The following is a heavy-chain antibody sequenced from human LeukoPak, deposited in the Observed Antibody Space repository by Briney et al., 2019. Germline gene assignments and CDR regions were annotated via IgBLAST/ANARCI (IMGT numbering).Heavy chain of an antibody. CDR1: GFTFSSYG. CDR2: IWYDGSNK. V-gene: IGHV3-33*01. J-gene: IGHJ3*02. CDR3: ARVPPETCGGECYPDAFDI. D-gene: IGHD2-21*01. Sequence: GRSLRLSCAASGFTFSSYGMHWVRQAPGKGLEWVAVIWYDGSNKYYADSVKGRFTISRDNSKNTLYLQMNSLRAEDTAVYYCARVPPETCGGECYPDAFDIWGQGTMVTVSS.